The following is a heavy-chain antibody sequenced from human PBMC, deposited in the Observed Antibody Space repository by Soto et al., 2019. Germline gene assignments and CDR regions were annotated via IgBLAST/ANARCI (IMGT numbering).Heavy chain of an antibody. CDR3: ARLQLPIGYGMDV. J-gene: IGHJ6*02. D-gene: IGHD5-18*01. V-gene: IGHV1-69*06. CDR2: IIPIFGTA. CDR1: GGTLSSYA. Sequence: SVKVSCKASGGTLSSYAISWVRQAPGQGLEWMGGIIPIFGTANYAQKFQGRVTITADKSTSTAYMELSSLRSEDTAVYYCARLQLPIGYGMDVWGQGTTVTVSS.